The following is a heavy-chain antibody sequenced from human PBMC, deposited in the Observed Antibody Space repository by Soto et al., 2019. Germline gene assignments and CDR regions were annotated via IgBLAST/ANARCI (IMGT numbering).Heavy chain of an antibody. J-gene: IGHJ6*02. CDR2: ISSSGYI. CDR1: GFNFNSYT. CDR3: ASDCSGGSCYPGMDV. Sequence: PGGSLRLSCAASGFNFNSYTLNWVRQAPGKRLEWLSSISSSGYIFSTDSVRGRFTISRDNAKNSVYLQINSLRAEDTAVYFCASDCSGGSCYPGMDVWGHGTTVTVSS. V-gene: IGHV3-21*01. D-gene: IGHD2-15*01.